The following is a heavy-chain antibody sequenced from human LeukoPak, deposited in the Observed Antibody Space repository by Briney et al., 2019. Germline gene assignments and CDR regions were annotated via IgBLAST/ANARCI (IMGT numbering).Heavy chain of an antibody. CDR1: GYTFSNYY. Sequence: ASVKVSCKASGYTFSNYYLHWVRQAPGQGLECMGLINPTAGNTYYAQRFQGRVTMTRNTSTSTVYMELSSLRSEDTAVYYCARVSGGDHLDAFDIWGQGTMVTVSS. D-gene: IGHD2-21*02. CDR2: INPTAGNT. V-gene: IGHV1-46*01. CDR3: ARVSGGDHLDAFDI. J-gene: IGHJ3*02.